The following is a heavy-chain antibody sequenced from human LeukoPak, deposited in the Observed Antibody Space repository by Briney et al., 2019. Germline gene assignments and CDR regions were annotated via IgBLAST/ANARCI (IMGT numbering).Heavy chain of an antibody. CDR2: IWYDGSNK. CDR3: ARVAPIWSGSFGKYGMDV. CDR1: GFTFSSYG. D-gene: IGHD3-3*01. V-gene: IGHV3-33*01. J-gene: IGHJ6*02. Sequence: GGSLRLSCAASGFTFSSYGMHWVRQAPGKGLEWVAVIWYDGSNKYYADSVKGRFTISRDNAKNSLYLQMNSLRAEDTAVYYCARVAPIWSGSFGKYGMDVWGQGTTVTVSS.